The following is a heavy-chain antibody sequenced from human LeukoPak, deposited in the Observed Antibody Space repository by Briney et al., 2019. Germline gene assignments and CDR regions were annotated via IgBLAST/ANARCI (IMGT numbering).Heavy chain of an antibody. Sequence: GGSLRLSCAASGFTFRSYKMNWVRQAPGKGLEWVSYISSSCSTIYYADSVKGRFTISRDNAKNSLYLQMNSLRAEDTAVYYCATGTYDYAWLGQYCYYGMGVWGQGTTVTVSS. CDR2: ISSSCSTI. D-gene: IGHD4-17*01. J-gene: IGHJ6*02. V-gene: IGHV3-48*03. CDR1: GFTFRSYK. CDR3: ATGTYDYAWLGQYCYYGMGV.